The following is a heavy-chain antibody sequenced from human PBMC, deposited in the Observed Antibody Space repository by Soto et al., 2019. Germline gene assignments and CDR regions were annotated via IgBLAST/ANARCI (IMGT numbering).Heavy chain of an antibody. J-gene: IGHJ4*02. CDR3: ARRHYYDSSGSPYYFDY. Sequence: PSETLSLTCAVYGGSFSGYYWSWIRQPPGKGLEWIGEINHSGSTNYNPSLKSRVTISVDTSKNQFSLKLSSVTAADTAVYYCARRHYYDSSGSPYYFDYWGPGTLLTVYS. D-gene: IGHD3-22*01. CDR1: GGSFSGYY. CDR2: INHSGST. V-gene: IGHV4-34*01.